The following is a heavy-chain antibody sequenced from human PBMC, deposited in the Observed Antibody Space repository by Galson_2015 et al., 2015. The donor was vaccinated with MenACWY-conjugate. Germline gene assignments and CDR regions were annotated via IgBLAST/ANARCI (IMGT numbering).Heavy chain of an antibody. V-gene: IGHV3-23*01. CDR3: AKDSGYSYGHAFDI. J-gene: IGHJ3*02. CDR2: ITASSDST. CDR1: GSTFSNFA. Sequence: SLRLSCAASGSTFSNFAMNWVRQAPGRGLDWVSAITASSDSTYYADSVKGRFTISRDNSRDTLYLQMNSLRAEDTAVYYCAKDSGYSYGHAFDIWGQGTMVTVSS. D-gene: IGHD5-18*01.